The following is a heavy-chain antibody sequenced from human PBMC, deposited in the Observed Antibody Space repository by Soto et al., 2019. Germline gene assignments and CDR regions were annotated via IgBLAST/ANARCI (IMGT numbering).Heavy chain of an antibody. CDR3: ASLSEGGVRY. Sequence: QLQLQESGPGLVKPSETLSLTCTVSGGSISSSSYYWGWIRQPPGKGLEWIGGIYYSGSTYYNPSLKSRVPISVDTSKNQFSLTLSSVTAADTAVYYCASLSEGGVRYWGQGTLVTVSS. D-gene: IGHD3-16*01. V-gene: IGHV4-39*01. CDR2: IYYSGST. CDR1: GGSISSSSYY. J-gene: IGHJ4*02.